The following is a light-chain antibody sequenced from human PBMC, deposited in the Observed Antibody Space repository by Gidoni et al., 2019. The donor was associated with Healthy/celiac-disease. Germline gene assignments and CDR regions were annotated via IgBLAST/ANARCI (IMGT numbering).Light chain of an antibody. J-gene: IGKJ1*01. CDR3: QQYYSTPT. CDR2: WAS. V-gene: IGKV4-1*01. CDR1: QSVLYSSNNKNY. Sequence: DIVMTQSPDSLAVSLGERATINCKSSQSVLYSSNNKNYLAWYQQKPGQPPKLLIYWASTRESGVSDRFSGSGSGKDFTLTISSLQAEDVAVYYCQQYYSTPTFGQGTKVEIK.